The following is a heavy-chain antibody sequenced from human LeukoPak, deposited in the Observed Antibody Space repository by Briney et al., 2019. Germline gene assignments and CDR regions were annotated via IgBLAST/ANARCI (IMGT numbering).Heavy chain of an antibody. D-gene: IGHD1-26*01. V-gene: IGHV3-74*01. CDR1: GFTFSSYW. J-gene: IGHJ3*02. CDR2: INSDGSST. Sequence: GGSLRLSCAASGFTFSSYWMHWVRQAPGKGLVWVSRINSDGSSTSYADSVKGRFTISRDNAKNTLYLQMNSLGAEDTAVYYCARDPIVGATTMTFDIWGQGTMVTVSS. CDR3: ARDPIVGATTMTFDI.